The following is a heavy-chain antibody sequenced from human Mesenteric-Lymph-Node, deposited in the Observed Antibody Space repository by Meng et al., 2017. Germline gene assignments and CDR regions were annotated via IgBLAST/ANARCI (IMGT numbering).Heavy chain of an antibody. CDR3: GTTENHF. V-gene: IGHV6-1*01. Sequence: VQLQQSGPRLVKPSQTLPLTCAISGDSVSSKSAAWSWIRQSPSRGLEWLGRTYYRSKWYNDYAVSVKSRISINPDTSKIQFSLRLNSVTHEDTAGYYCGTTENHFWGEVTLVTVSS. CDR2: TYYRSKWYN. J-gene: IGHJ4*02. CDR1: GDSVSSKSAA. D-gene: IGHD2/OR15-2a*01.